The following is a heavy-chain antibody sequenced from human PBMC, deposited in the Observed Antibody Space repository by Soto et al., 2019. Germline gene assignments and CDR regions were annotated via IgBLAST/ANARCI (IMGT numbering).Heavy chain of an antibody. D-gene: IGHD6-19*01. Sequence: QLQLQESGPGLVKPSETLSLTCTVSGGSISRNNYYWGWIRQPPGKGLEWIGGMYYSGSTFYNPSLKSRVTMSLDTSKNQFSLILSSVTAADTAVYYWARRDIVVAGLPFDYWGQGTLVTVSS. CDR3: ARRDIVVAGLPFDY. J-gene: IGHJ4*02. CDR2: MYYSGST. CDR1: GGSISRNNYY. V-gene: IGHV4-39*01.